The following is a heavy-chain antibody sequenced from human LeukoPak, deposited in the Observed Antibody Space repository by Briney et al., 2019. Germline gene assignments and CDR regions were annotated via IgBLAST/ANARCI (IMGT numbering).Heavy chain of an antibody. D-gene: IGHD3-3*01. CDR1: GFTVSSTY. J-gene: IGHJ3*02. CDR3: ARDRRSGLVHAFDI. CDR2: IYPGGSA. Sequence: QPGGSLRLSCAASGFTVSSTYITWLRQAPGKGLEWVSVIYPGGSALYADSVKGRFTISRDISKNIVYLQINNLRAEDTAVYYCARDRRSGLVHAFDIWGQGTMVTVSS. V-gene: IGHV3-53*01.